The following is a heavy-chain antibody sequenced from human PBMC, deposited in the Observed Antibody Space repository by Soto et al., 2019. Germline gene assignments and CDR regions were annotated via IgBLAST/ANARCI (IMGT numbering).Heavy chain of an antibody. CDR1: GGSISSGGYY. J-gene: IGHJ4*02. V-gene: IGHV4-31*03. CDR2: IYYSGST. D-gene: IGHD2-2*01. CDR3: ARTFQLYPPDY. Sequence: SETLSLTCTVSGGSISSGGYYWSWIRQHPGKGLEWIGYIYYSGSTYYNPSLKSRVTISVDTSKNQFSLKLSSVTAADTAVYYCARTFQLYPPDYWGQGTLVTVSS.